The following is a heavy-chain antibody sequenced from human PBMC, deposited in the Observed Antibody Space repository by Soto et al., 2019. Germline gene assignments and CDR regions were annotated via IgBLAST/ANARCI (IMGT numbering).Heavy chain of an antibody. V-gene: IGHV1-18*04. CDR1: GYSFTTYG. CDR3: ATDLLPYCSGGSCYWTDY. CDR2: ISGYNGNT. Sequence: ASVKVSCKASGYSFTTYGISWVRQAPGQGLEWMGWISGYNGNTHYTQKVQGRVTMTTDTSTSTAYMELRSLRSDDTAVYYCATDLLPYCSGGSCYWTDYWGQGTLVTVSS. J-gene: IGHJ4*02. D-gene: IGHD2-15*01.